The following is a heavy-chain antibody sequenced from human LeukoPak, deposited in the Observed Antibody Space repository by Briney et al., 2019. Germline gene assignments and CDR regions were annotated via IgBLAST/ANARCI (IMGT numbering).Heavy chain of an antibody. CDR2: IYYSGST. J-gene: IGHJ4*02. D-gene: IGHD5-18*01. CDR3: AREVAIGYSYGYHYFDY. Sequence: PSETLSLTCTVSGGYISSYYWSWIRQPPGKGLEWIGYIYYSGSTNYNPSLKSRVTISVDTSKNQFSLKLSSVTAADTAVYYCAREVAIGYSYGYHYFDYWGQGTLVTVSS. V-gene: IGHV4-59*01. CDR1: GGYISSYY.